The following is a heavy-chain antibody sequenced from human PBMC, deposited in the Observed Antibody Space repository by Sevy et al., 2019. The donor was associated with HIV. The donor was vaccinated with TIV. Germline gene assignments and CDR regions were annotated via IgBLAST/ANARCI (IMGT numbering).Heavy chain of an antibody. CDR3: ARDVGGMVRGVLDY. D-gene: IGHD3-10*01. Sequence: ASVKVSCQASGYTFTSYGISWVRQAPGQGLEWMGWISAYNGNTNYPQKLQGRVTMTTDTSTSTAYMELRSLRSDDTAVYYCARDVGGMVRGVLDYWGQGTLVTVSS. J-gene: IGHJ4*02. CDR1: GYTFTSYG. V-gene: IGHV1-18*01. CDR2: ISAYNGNT.